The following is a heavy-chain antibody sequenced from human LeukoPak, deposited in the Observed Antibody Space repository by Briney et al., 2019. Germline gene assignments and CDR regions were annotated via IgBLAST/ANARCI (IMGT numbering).Heavy chain of an antibody. J-gene: IGHJ5*02. CDR2: IVHSGST. D-gene: IGHD3-3*01. V-gene: IGHV4-34*12. CDR3: ATSGWSGGGGFDP. CDR1: GGSFSGYY. Sequence: SETLSLTCGFYGGSFSGYYLSWIRQPPGKGLDWIGEIVHSGSTNYNPSLKSRVTISIDTSKNQFSLKLTSMTAADTAVYYCATSGWSGGGGFDPWGQGALVTVSS.